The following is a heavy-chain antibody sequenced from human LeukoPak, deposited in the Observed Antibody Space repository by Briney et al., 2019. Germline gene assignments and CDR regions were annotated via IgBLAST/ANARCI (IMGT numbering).Heavy chain of an antibody. CDR2: ISYDGSNK. CDR3: AKDGGAAAAIDY. Sequence: GGSLRLSCAASGFTFSSYGMHWVRQAPGKGLEWVAVISYDGSNKYYADSVKGRFTISRDNSKNTLYLQMNSLRAEDTAVYYCAKDGGAAAAIDYWGQGTLVTASS. V-gene: IGHV3-30*18. CDR1: GFTFSSYG. J-gene: IGHJ4*02. D-gene: IGHD6-13*01.